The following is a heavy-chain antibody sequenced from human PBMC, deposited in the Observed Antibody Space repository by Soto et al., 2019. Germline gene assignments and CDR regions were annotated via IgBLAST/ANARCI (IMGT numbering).Heavy chain of an antibody. D-gene: IGHD3-10*01. CDR2: ISDNGRGT. Sequence: EVQFLESGGGLVQSGGSLRLSCVASGFNFRNYAMSWVRQAPGKGLEWVSGISDNGRGTYYADSVKGRFTISRDNSKITLDLQLNSLRAEDTALYYWAYTSGAYFGSQQNWGQGTLVTVSS. CDR1: GFNFRNYA. CDR3: AYTSGAYFGSQQN. V-gene: IGHV3-23*01. J-gene: IGHJ4*02.